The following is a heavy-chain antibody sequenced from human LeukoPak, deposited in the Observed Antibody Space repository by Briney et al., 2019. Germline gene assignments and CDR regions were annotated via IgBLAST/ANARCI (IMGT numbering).Heavy chain of an antibody. V-gene: IGHV3-66*04. CDR2: IHSNGNT. CDR3: ARQAPYYYDSTGNPHPLFDI. CDR1: EFTVSSTY. Sequence: GGSLRLSCAASEFTVSSTYMSWVRQPPGKGLEWVSLIHSNGNTYYVDSVKGRFSISRDNSENTVSLQMNSLRVEDTAVYYCARQAPYYYDSTGNPHPLFDIWGQGTRVTVSS. J-gene: IGHJ3*02. D-gene: IGHD3-22*01.